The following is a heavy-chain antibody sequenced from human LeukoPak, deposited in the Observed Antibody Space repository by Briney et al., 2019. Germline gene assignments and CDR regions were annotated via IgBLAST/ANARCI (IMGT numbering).Heavy chain of an antibody. CDR1: GYTFTGYY. D-gene: IGHD6-19*01. V-gene: IGHV1-2*02. CDR2: INPNSGGT. Sequence: ASVKVSCKASGYTFTGYYMHWVRQAPGQGLEWMGWINPNSGGTNYAQKFQGRVTMTTDTSTSTAYMELRSLRSDDTAVYYCASTGAVAGYYWGQGTLVTVSS. J-gene: IGHJ4*02. CDR3: ASTGAVAGYY.